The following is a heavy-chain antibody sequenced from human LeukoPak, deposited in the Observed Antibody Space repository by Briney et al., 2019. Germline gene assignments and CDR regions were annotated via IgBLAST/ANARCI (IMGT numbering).Heavy chain of an antibody. Sequence: PSETLSLTCTVSGGSVSSYYWGWIRQPPGKGLEWIGSIYYSGSTYYNPSLKSRVTISVDTSKNQFSLKLSSVTAADTAVYYCASTIDSVVPAAIGYWGQGTLVAVSS. V-gene: IGHV4-39*01. CDR2: IYYSGST. CDR3: ASTIDSVVPAAIGY. D-gene: IGHD2-2*01. CDR1: GGSVSSYY. J-gene: IGHJ4*02.